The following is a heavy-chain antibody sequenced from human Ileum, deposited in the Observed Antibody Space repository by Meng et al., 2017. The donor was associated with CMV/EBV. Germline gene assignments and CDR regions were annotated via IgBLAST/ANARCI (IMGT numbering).Heavy chain of an antibody. J-gene: IGHJ4*02. CDR3: MRELVGGHFDY. V-gene: IGHV1-46*01. CDR1: GYTFTSYF. D-gene: IGHD3-10*01. CDR2: INTDSGGT. Sequence: ASVKVSCKASGYTFTSYFTHWVRQAPGQGLEYMGIINTDSGGTSYTQKFQGRVTITRDTSTSTVYMDLSSLRSEDTAVYFCMRELVGGHFDYWGQGTLVTVSS.